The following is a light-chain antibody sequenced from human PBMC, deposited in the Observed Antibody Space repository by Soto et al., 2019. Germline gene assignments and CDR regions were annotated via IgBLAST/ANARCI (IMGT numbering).Light chain of an antibody. CDR2: GAS. J-gene: IGKJ5*01. CDR3: QQYGRSIT. CDR1: QSVSSNY. V-gene: IGKV3-20*01. Sequence: EIVWTQSPGTLSLSPGERATLSCRASQSVSSNYLAWFQQKPGQAPRLLIYGASSRATGIPDRFSGSGSGTDFTLTISRLEPEDFAVYYCQQYGRSITFGQGTRLEI.